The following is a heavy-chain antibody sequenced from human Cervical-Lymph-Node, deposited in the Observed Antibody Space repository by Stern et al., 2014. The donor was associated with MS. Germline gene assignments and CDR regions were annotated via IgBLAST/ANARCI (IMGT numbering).Heavy chain of an antibody. CDR3: ARDNFEYSTESFDY. CDR2: ISSSSSYI. CDR1: GFTFSSYS. Sequence: VQLVESGGGLVKPGGSLRLSCAASGFTFSSYSMNWVRQAPGKGLEWVSSISSSSSYISYADSVKGRFTISRDNAKNSLYLQMNSLRAEDTAVYYCARDNFEYSTESFDYWGQGPWSPSPQ. J-gene: IGHJ4*02. V-gene: IGHV3-21*01. D-gene: IGHD6-6*01.